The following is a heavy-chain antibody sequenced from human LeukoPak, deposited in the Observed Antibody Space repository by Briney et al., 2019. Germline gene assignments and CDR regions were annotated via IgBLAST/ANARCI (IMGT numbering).Heavy chain of an antibody. Sequence: PGGSLRLSCAASGFTFSSYGMHWVRQAPGKGLEWVAVISYDGSNKYYADSVKGRFTISRDNSKNTLYLQMNSLRAEDTAVYYCAKDPRVFGYYFDYWGQGTLVTVSS. CDR1: GFTFSSYG. V-gene: IGHV3-30*18. D-gene: IGHD3-16*01. J-gene: IGHJ4*02. CDR3: AKDPRVFGYYFDY. CDR2: ISYDGSNK.